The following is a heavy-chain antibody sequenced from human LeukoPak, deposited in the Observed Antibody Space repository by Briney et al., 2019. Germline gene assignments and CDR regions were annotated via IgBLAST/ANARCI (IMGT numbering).Heavy chain of an antibody. Sequence: GGSLRLSCAASGFTFSSYAMSWVRQAPGKGLEWVSAISGSGGSTYYADSVKGRFTISRDNSKNTLYLQMNSLRAEDTAVYYCARERRGYSGYDLYGMDVWGQGTTVTVSS. CDR3: ARERRGYSGYDLYGMDV. D-gene: IGHD5-12*01. V-gene: IGHV3-23*01. CDR1: GFTFSSYA. J-gene: IGHJ6*02. CDR2: ISGSGGST.